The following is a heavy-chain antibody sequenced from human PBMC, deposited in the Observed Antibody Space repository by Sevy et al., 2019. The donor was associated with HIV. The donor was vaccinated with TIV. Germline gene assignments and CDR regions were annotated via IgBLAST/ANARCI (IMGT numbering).Heavy chain of an antibody. CDR1: GGSFSGYY. CDR3: ARHCGSTSCSPAFDI. Sequence: KQSQTLSLTCAVYGGSFSGYYWSWIRQPPGKGLEWIGEINHSGSTNYNPSLKSRVTIAVDTSKNQFSLKLSSVTAADTAVYYCARHCGSTSCSPAFDIWGQGTMVTVSS. D-gene: IGHD2-2*01. CDR2: INHSGST. J-gene: IGHJ3*02. V-gene: IGHV4-34*01.